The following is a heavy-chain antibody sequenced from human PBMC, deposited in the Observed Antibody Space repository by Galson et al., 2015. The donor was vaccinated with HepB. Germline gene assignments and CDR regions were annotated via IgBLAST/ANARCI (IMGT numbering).Heavy chain of an antibody. V-gene: IGHV1-24*01. J-gene: IGHJ3*02. D-gene: IGHD3-10*01. CDR1: GYTLTELS. CDR2: FDPEDGET. Sequence: SVKVSCKVSGYTLTELSMHWVRQAPGKGLEWMGGFDPEDGETIYAQKFQGRVTMTEDTSTDTAYMELSSLRSEDTAVYYCATDVPWGSGPHAFDIWGQGTMVTVSS. CDR3: ATDVPWGSGPHAFDI.